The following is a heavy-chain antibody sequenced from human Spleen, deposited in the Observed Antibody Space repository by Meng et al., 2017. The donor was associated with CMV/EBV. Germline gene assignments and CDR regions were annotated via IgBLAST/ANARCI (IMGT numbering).Heavy chain of an antibody. CDR3: ARDAQRDMATSGFDY. CDR2: TYYRSRWYN. D-gene: IGHD5-24*01. CDR1: VSSNFAA. J-gene: IGHJ4*02. V-gene: IGHV6-1*01. Sequence: VSSNFAAWNWIRPSPSRGLEWLGRTYYRSRWYNEYAVSVKSRIPINPDTSNNQFSLHLSSVTPEDTAVYYCARDAQRDMATSGFDYWGQGTLVTVSS.